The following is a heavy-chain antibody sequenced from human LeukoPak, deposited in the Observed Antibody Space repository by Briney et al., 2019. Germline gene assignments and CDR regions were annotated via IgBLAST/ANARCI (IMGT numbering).Heavy chain of an antibody. Sequence: GGSLRLSCAASGFTFRNYAMGWVRQAPGKGLEGVSAISTSGGTTYYADSVKGRFTISRDNSKNTLYLQMTNLRAEDTAVYYCAKDLTFDAFDIWGQGTMVTVSS. V-gene: IGHV3-23*01. J-gene: IGHJ3*02. CDR1: GFTFRNYA. CDR2: ISTSGGTT. D-gene: IGHD1-14*01. CDR3: AKDLTFDAFDI.